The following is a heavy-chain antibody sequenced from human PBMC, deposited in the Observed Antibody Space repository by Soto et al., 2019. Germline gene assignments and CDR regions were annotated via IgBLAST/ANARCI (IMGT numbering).Heavy chain of an antibody. CDR1: GGSLSSANYY. D-gene: IGHD4-17*01. CDR2: IYYSESA. V-gene: IGHV4-39*01. J-gene: IGHJ4*02. CDR3: TRHDYNDYIDY. Sequence: SETLSLTCTVSGGSLSSANYYWGWVRQPPGKGLECVGSIYYSESAYYSPSLKGRVTISLDTSKNQVSLKLSSVTAADTAFYFCTRHDYNDYIDYWGQGILVTVSS.